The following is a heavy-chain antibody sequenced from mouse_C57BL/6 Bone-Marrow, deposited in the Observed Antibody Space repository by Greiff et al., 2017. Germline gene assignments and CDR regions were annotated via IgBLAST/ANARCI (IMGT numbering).Heavy chain of an antibody. J-gene: IGHJ1*03. V-gene: IGHV5-9*01. D-gene: IGHD1-1*01. CDR1: GFTFSSYT. CDR2: ISGGGGNT. Sequence: EVKLVESGGGLVKPGGSLKLSCAASGFTFSSYTMSWVRQTPEKRLEWVATISGGGGNTYYPDSVKGRFTISRDNAKNTLYLQMSSLRSEDTALYYWARQCPPYYYGSLWYFDVWGTGTTVTVSS. CDR3: ARQCPPYYYGSLWYFDV.